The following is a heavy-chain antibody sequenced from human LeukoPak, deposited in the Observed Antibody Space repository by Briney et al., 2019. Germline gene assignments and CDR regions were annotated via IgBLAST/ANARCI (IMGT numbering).Heavy chain of an antibody. J-gene: IGHJ4*02. D-gene: IGHD2-2*01. Sequence: GGSLRLSCAASGFTFSNFGMNWVRQAPGKGLEWVSYISSDNSIIYYADSVTGRFTISRDNAKNSLYLQMNSLRAEDTAVYYCARVGGYCSSTSCYEHFDYWGQGTLVTVSS. V-gene: IGHV3-48*04. CDR2: ISSDNSII. CDR1: GFTFSNFG. CDR3: ARVGGYCSSTSCYEHFDY.